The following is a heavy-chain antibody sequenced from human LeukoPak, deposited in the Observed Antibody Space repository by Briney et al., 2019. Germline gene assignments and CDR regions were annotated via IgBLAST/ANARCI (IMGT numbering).Heavy chain of an antibody. CDR2: IIPIFGTA. D-gene: IGHD3-10*01. CDR1: GGTFSSYA. CDR3: ASSGSGSYYRYYYYMDV. Sequence: ASVKVSCKASGGTFSSYAISWVRQAPGQGLEWMGGIIPIFGTANYAQKFQGRVTITADKSTSTAYMELSSLRSEDTAVYYCASSGSGSYYRYYYYMDVWGKGTTVTVSS. V-gene: IGHV1-69*06. J-gene: IGHJ6*03.